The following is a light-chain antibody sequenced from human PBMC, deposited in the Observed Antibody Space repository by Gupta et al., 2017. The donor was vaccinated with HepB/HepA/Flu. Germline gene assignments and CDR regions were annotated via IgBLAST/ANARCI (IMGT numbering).Light chain of an antibody. CDR1: VGSFPTSYY. CDR2: STN. Sequence: QTVVTHEPSFSVSPGGPVPLTFGFTVGSFPTSYYPSCYQQTPRQAPRTLIYSTNTRSSGVPDRFSGSILGNKAALTITGAQADDESDYYCVLYMGSGIWVFGGGTKLTVL. V-gene: IGLV8-61*01. CDR3: VLYMGSGIWV. J-gene: IGLJ3*02.